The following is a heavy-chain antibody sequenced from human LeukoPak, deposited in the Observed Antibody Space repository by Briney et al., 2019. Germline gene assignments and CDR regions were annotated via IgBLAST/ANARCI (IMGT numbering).Heavy chain of an antibody. CDR2: IRYDGSNK. Sequence: PGGSLRLSCAASGFTFSSYGMHWVRQAPGKGLEWVAFIRYDGSNKFYADSVKGRFTFSRDNSKNTLYLQMNSLRTEDSAMYYCARTGPTTVTTFDAFHIWGQGTMVTVSS. V-gene: IGHV3-30*02. CDR3: ARTGPTTVTTFDAFHI. D-gene: IGHD4-17*01. J-gene: IGHJ3*02. CDR1: GFTFSSYG.